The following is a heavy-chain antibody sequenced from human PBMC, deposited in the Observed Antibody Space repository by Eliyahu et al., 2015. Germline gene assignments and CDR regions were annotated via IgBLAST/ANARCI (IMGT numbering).Heavy chain of an antibody. D-gene: IGHD6-13*01. Sequence: QITLQESGPTLVKPTQTLTLTCTFSGFSLSTSGEGVGWIRQPPGKALEWLAVVYWDDDKRYSPSLSSRLTITKDTSKNHVVLAMTNMDPVDTATYYCAHRGKTSDGTRGYFDYWGRGTLVTVSS. CDR2: VYWDDDK. CDR1: GFSLSTSGEG. V-gene: IGHV2-5*02. J-gene: IGHJ4*02. CDR3: AHRGKTSDGTRGYFDY.